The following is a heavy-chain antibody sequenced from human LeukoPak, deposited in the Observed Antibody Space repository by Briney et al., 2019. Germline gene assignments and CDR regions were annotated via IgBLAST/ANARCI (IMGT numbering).Heavy chain of an antibody. CDR3: AKGLSYGSGSPFDY. V-gene: IGHV3-9*03. D-gene: IGHD3-10*01. CDR2: ISWNSGSI. Sequence: GRSLRLSCAASGFTFSSYAMHWVRQAPGKGLEWVSGISWNSGSIGYADSVKGRFTISRDNAKNSLYLQMNSLRAEDMALYYCAKGLSYGSGSPFDYWGQGTLVTVSS. CDR1: GFTFSSYA. J-gene: IGHJ4*02.